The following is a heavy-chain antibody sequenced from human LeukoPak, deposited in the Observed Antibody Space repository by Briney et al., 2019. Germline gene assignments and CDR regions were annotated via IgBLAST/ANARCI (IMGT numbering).Heavy chain of an antibody. CDR1: GGSISSSTYF. V-gene: IGHV4-39*07. CDR2: IYYSGST. J-gene: IGHJ4*02. D-gene: IGHD5-12*01. Sequence: SETLSLTCTVSGGSISSSTYFWGWIRQPPGKGLEWIGTIYYSGSTYYNPSLKSRVTISVDTSKNQFSLKLTSVTAADTAVYYCARDHRGYADYFYYWGPGTLVTVSS. CDR3: ARDHRGYADYFYY.